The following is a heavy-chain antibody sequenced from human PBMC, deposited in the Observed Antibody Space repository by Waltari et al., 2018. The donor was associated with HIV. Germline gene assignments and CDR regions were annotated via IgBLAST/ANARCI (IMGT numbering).Heavy chain of an antibody. V-gene: IGHV4-59*01. Sequence: QVQLQESGPGLVKPSETLSLTCTVPGGSISGYYWSWIRQPQGKGLEWIGYIYYSGSTNYNPSLKSRVTISVDTSKNQFSLKLSSVTAADTAVYYCVRVGTIFGVGPSWFDPWGQGTLVTVSS. D-gene: IGHD3-3*01. CDR1: GGSISGYY. J-gene: IGHJ5*02. CDR3: VRVGTIFGVGPSWFDP. CDR2: IYYSGST.